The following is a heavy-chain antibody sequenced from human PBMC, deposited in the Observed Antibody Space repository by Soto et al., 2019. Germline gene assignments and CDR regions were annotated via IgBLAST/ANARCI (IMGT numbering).Heavy chain of an antibody. Sequence: GGSLRLSCAASGFTFSSYSMNWVRQAPGKGLEWVSYISSSSSTIYYADSVKGRFTISRDNAKNSLYLQMNSLRDEDTAVYYCARDLNPEGYFDWPTHDYWGQGTLVTVSS. V-gene: IGHV3-48*02. CDR1: GFTFSSYS. CDR2: ISSSSSTI. J-gene: IGHJ4*02. CDR3: ARDLNPEGYFDWPTHDY. D-gene: IGHD3-9*01.